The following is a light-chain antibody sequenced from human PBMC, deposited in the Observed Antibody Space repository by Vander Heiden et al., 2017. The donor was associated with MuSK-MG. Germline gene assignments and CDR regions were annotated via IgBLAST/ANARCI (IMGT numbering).Light chain of an antibody. Sequence: EIVLTQSPATLPLSPGERATLFCRASQSVNSYLAWYQQKPDQAPRLLIYDASNRATGIPARFSGSGSGTDFTLTISSLEPEDFAVYYCQRRSNWPPLFTFGPGTKVDIK. V-gene: IGKV3-11*01. J-gene: IGKJ3*01. CDR1: QSVNSY. CDR3: QRRSNWPPLFT. CDR2: DAS.